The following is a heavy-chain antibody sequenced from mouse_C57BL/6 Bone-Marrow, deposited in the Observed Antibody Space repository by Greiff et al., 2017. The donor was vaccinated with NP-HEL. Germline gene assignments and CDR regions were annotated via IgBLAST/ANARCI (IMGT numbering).Heavy chain of an antibody. D-gene: IGHD1-1*01. J-gene: IGHJ1*03. V-gene: IGHV1-26*01. CDR3: ARGGFSSYPYWYFDV. CDR2: INPNNGGT. CDR1: GYTFTDYY. Sequence: VQLQQSGPELVKPGASVKISCKASGYTFTDYYMNWVKQSHGKSLEWIGDINPNNGGTSYNQKFKGKATLTVDKSSSTAYMELRSLTSEDSAVYYCARGGFSSYPYWYFDVWGTGTTVTVSS.